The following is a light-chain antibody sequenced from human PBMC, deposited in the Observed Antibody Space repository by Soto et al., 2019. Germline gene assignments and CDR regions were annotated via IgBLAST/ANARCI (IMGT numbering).Light chain of an antibody. V-gene: IGKV2-29*01. CDR1: AWLLYMTGKTF. J-gene: IGKJ5*01. Sequence: ALSQSPLSRSVVSGRPAPIFCKTTAWLLYMTGKTFLFWYLQKPGQSPQLLIYEVSTRVSGVPDRSSGSGSGTDFTLTISRLEPEDFAVYYCQQYGSSSSITFGQGTRLEI. CDR2: EVS. CDR3: QQYGSSSSIT.